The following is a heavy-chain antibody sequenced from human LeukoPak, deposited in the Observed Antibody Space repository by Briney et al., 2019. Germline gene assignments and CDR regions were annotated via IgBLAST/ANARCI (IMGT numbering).Heavy chain of an antibody. CDR3: ARVSPGGYGDYVWFDG. J-gene: IGHJ5*02. CDR1: GGTFSSYA. D-gene: IGHD4-17*01. Sequence: SVTVSCKASGGTFSSYAISWVRQAPGQGLEWMGGIIPIFGTANYEQKFQGRVTITADESTSTAYMELSSLRSEDTAVYYCARVSPGGYGDYVWFDGWGQGTLVTVSS. CDR2: IIPIFGTA. V-gene: IGHV1-69*13.